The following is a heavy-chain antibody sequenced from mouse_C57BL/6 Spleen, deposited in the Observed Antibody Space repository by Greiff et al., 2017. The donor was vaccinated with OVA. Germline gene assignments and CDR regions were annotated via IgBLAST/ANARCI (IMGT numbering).Heavy chain of an antibody. J-gene: IGHJ4*01. Sequence: EVKLMESGGGLVKPGGSLKLSCAASGFTFSDYGMHWVRQAPEQGLEWVAYISSGSSTIYYADTVTGRFTISRDNAKNTLFLQMTSLRSEDTAMDYCARVEDYAMDYWGQGTSGTVSS. CDR1: GFTFSDYG. CDR3: ARVEDYAMDY. CDR2: ISSGSSTI. V-gene: IGHV5-17*01.